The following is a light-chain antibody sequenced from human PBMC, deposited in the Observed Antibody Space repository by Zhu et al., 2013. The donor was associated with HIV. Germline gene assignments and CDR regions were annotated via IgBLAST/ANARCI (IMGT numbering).Light chain of an antibody. CDR1: SSDVGAYNY. J-gene: IGLJ2*01. CDR3: QVWDSSSDPVV. Sequence: QSALTQPRSVSGSPGQSVTISCTGTSSDVGAYNYVSWYQQHPGKVPKLIIYDVTKRPSGVLDRFSGSKSGNTATLTISRVEAGDEADYYCQVWDSSSDPVVFGGGTKLTVL. CDR2: DVT. V-gene: IGLV2-11*01.